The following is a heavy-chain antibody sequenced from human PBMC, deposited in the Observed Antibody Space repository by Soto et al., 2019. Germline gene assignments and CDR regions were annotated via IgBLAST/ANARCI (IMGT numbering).Heavy chain of an antibody. CDR3: ARDRGYCSGGSCYSVGDAFDI. D-gene: IGHD2-15*01. Sequence: QVQLVESGGGVVQPGRSLRLSCAASGFTFSSYGMHWVRQAPGKGLEWVAVIWDDGSNKYYADSVKGRFTLSRDNSKNTLYLQMNSLRAEDTAVYYCARDRGYCSGGSCYSVGDAFDIWGQGTMVTVSS. J-gene: IGHJ3*02. CDR2: IWDDGSNK. V-gene: IGHV3-33*01. CDR1: GFTFSSYG.